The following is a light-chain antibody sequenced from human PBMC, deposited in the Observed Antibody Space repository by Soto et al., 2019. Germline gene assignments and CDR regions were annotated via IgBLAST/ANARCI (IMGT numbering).Light chain of an antibody. CDR3: QQSYITPYT. CDR1: QTISRN. CDR2: TAS. J-gene: IGKJ2*01. V-gene: IGKV1-39*01. Sequence: DIQMTQSPSSLSASVGDRVTITCRASQTISRNLNWYQQKPGKAPNHLIYTASSLQSGVPSRFTGSGSGTDFTLTISSLQREDFSTYYCQQSYITPYTFGQGTKLEIK.